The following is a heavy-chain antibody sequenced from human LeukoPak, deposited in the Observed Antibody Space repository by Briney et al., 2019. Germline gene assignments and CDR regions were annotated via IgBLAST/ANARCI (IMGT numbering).Heavy chain of an antibody. CDR3: ASSGSPYNWFDP. CDR2: IIPIFGTA. D-gene: IGHD3-22*01. CDR1: GYTFTSYA. V-gene: IGHV1-69*05. Sequence: SVKVSCKASGYTFTSYAISWVRQAPGQGLEWMGGIIPIFGTANYAQKFQGRVTISTDESTSTAYMELSSLRSEDTAVYYCASSGSPYNWFDPWGQGTLVTVSS. J-gene: IGHJ5*02.